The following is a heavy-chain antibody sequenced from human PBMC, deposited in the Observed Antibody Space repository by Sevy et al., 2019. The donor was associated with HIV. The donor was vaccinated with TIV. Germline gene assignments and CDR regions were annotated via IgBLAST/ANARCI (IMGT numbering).Heavy chain of an antibody. D-gene: IGHD3-10*01. CDR1: GFTFSSYG. J-gene: IGHJ4*02. CDR3: AKDPSAPAMVRGVSWGAYYFDY. Sequence: GGSLRLSCAASGFTFSSYGMHWVRQAPGKGLEWVAFIRYDGSNKYYADSVKGRFTISRDNSKNTLYLQMNSLRAEDTAVYYCAKDPSAPAMVRGVSWGAYYFDYWGQGTLVTVSS. CDR2: IRYDGSNK. V-gene: IGHV3-30*02.